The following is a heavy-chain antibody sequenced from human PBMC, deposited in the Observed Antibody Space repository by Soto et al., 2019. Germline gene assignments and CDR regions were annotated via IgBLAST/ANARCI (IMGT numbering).Heavy chain of an antibody. Sequence: GGSLRLSCAASGFTFSSYAMSWVRQAPGKGLEWVSAISGSGGSTYYADSVKGRFTISRDNSKNTLYLQMNSLRAEDTAVYYCAKPFYSSSWYGAQNDPWGQGTLVTVSS. CDR2: ISGSGGST. CDR1: GFTFSSYA. CDR3: AKPFYSSSWYGAQNDP. D-gene: IGHD6-13*01. V-gene: IGHV3-23*01. J-gene: IGHJ5*02.